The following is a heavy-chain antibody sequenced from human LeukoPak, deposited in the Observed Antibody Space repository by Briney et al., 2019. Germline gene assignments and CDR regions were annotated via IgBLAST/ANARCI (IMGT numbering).Heavy chain of an antibody. V-gene: IGHV1-46*01. J-gene: IGHJ4*02. CDR1: GYTFTNYY. Sequence: ASVKVSCKASGYTFTNYYMHWVRQAPGQGLEWMGIINPSVGSTTYAQEFQGRVTMTRDTSTSTVYMELSSLRSEDTAVYYCARLLGATTSTHFDYWSQGTLVSVSS. CDR2: INPSVGST. D-gene: IGHD1-26*01. CDR3: ARLLGATTSTHFDY.